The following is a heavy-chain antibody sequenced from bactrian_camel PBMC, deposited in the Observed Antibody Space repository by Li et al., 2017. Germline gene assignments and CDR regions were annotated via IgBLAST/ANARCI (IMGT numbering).Heavy chain of an antibody. CDR2: ISRDGSIT. CDR3: AIARGPVTEGTS. Sequence: QLVESGGGLVQPGGSLRLSCATSGFPFSIYYMSWLRQAPGKGLERVCGISRDGSITSYLDSVKGRFTISRDNAKSTLYLQMNSLQSEDTALYYCAIARGPVTEGTSRGQGTQVTVS. V-gene: IGHV3-2*01. CDR1: GFPFSIYY. J-gene: IGHJ4*01. D-gene: IGHD1*01.